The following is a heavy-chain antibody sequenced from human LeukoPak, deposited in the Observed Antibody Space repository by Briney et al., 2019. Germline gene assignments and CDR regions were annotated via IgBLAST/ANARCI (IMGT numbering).Heavy chain of an antibody. CDR3: AGLGASSNLYLSWLDH. Sequence: TSETLSPTRTASGCSTSTLFLSWIRQPPGKGLEWIGYIYYSGNSNYNPSLKSRVTISVDTSTNQFSLKLSSVSAADTAVYYCAGLGASSNLYLSWLDHWGQGTLVTVSS. CDR1: GCSTSTLF. CDR2: IYYSGNS. J-gene: IGHJ5*02. V-gene: IGHV4-59*01. D-gene: IGHD1-26*01.